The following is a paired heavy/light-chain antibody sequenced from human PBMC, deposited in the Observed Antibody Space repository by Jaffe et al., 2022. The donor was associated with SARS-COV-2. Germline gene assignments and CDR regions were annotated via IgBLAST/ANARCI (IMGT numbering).Heavy chain of an antibody. CDR2: ISGSGSKT. V-gene: IGHV3-48*03. CDR1: GIRISDYE. D-gene: IGHD6-6*01. Sequence: EEQLVESGGGLVQPGGSLRLSCGGSGIRISDYEVNWVRQAPGKGLEWISYISGSGSKTYYADSVKGRFTISRDNAKKSVSLQMNSLRGDDTALYYCARGPSSSSLLWFDYWGQGVLVTVSS. CDR3: ARGPSSSSLLWFDY. J-gene: IGHJ4*02.
Light chain of an antibody. J-gene: IGLJ3*02. CDR3: QVWDSSSGQWV. V-gene: IGLV3-21*02. CDR1: NIGRKS. Sequence: SYVLTQPPSVSVAPGQTARLTCGGDNIGRKSVHWYQQKPGQAPAVVVYDDSDRPSRVPERYSGSNSGNSATLTISRVEAGDEADYYCQVWDSSSGQWVFGGGTKLTV. CDR2: DDS.